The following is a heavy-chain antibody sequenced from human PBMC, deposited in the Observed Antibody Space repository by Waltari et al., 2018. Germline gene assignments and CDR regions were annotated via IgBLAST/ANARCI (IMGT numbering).Heavy chain of an antibody. CDR1: GDSVSRNNIA. CDR3: ARDYSSYCMDV. V-gene: IGHV6-1*01. Sequence: QVQLQQSGPGLVKPSQTLSLTCAISGDSVSRNNIAWNWFRRSPARGLEWLGRTYYRYKQYNDYAVSVNRRITISPDTFNNQCSLQLNSVTPEDTAVYYCARDYSSYCMDVWGEGTTVTVSS. CDR2: TYYRYKQYN. J-gene: IGHJ6*03.